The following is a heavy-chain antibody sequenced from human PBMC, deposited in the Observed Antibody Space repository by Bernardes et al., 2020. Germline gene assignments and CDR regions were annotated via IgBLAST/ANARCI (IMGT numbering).Heavy chain of an antibody. J-gene: IGHJ5*02. Sequence: SETLSLTCTVSGGSISSYYWSWIRQPPGKGLEWIGYIYYSGSTNYNPSLKSRVTISVDTSKNQFSLKLSSVTAADTAVYYCARESVVPAADLNWFDPWGQGTLVTVSS. CDR2: IYYSGST. D-gene: IGHD2-2*01. V-gene: IGHV4-59*01. CDR1: GGSISSYY. CDR3: ARESVVPAADLNWFDP.